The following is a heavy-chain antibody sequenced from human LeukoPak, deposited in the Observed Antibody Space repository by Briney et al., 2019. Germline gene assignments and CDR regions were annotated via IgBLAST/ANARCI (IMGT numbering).Heavy chain of an antibody. J-gene: IGHJ4*02. CDR1: GFTFSSYW. Sequence: HPGGSLRLSCAASGFTFSSYWMHWVRQAPGKGLVWVSRINSDGSSTSYADSVKGRFTISRDNAKNTLYLQMNSLRAEDTAVYYCATGGSYYEAGIGFSHDYWGQGTLVTVSS. CDR3: ATGGSYYEAGIGFSHDY. CDR2: INSDGSST. V-gene: IGHV3-74*01. D-gene: IGHD1-26*01.